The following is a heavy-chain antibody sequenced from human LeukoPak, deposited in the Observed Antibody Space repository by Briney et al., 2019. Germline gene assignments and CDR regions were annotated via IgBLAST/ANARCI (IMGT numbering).Heavy chain of an antibody. J-gene: IGHJ4*02. CDR1: GYTFTSYD. V-gene: IGHV1-8*01. Sequence: GASVKVSCKASGYTFTSYDINWVRQATGHGLEWMGWMNPNSGNTGYAQRFQGRVTMTRNTSISTAYMELSSLRSEDTAVYYCARVGCGGDCTNYWGQGTLVTVSS. D-gene: IGHD2-21*02. CDR2: MNPNSGNT. CDR3: ARVGCGGDCTNY.